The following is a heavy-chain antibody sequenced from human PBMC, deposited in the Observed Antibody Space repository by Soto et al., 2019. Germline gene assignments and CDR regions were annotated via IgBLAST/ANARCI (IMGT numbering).Heavy chain of an antibody. CDR3: ARRTVHCSGGSRYPIDAFDI. CDR2: IYYSGST. D-gene: IGHD2-15*01. V-gene: IGHV4-59*08. Sequence: TSETLSLTCTVSGGSISSYYWSWIRQPPGKGLEWIGYIYYSGSTNYNPSLKSRVTISVDTSKNQFSLKLGSVTAADTAVYYCARRTVHCSGGSRYPIDAFDIWGQGTMVTVSS. J-gene: IGHJ3*02. CDR1: GGSISSYY.